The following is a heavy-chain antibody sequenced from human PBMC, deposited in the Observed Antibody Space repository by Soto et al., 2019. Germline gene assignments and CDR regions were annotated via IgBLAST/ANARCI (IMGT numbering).Heavy chain of an antibody. D-gene: IGHD2-21*02. Sequence: GGSLRLSCAASGFTFSDHYMDWVRQAPGKGLEWVGRTRNKANSYTTEYAASVKGRFTISRDDSKNSLYLQMNSLKTEDTAVYYCASGRYCGGDCYSGGMDVWGQGTTVTVSS. CDR1: GFTFSDHY. CDR3: ASGRYCGGDCYSGGMDV. J-gene: IGHJ6*02. CDR2: TRNKANSYTT. V-gene: IGHV3-72*01.